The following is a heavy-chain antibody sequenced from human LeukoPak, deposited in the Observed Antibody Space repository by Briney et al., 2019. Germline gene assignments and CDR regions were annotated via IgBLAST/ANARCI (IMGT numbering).Heavy chain of an antibody. Sequence: SVKVSCKASGGTFSSYAISWVRQAPGQGLEWMGRIIPILGIANYAQKFQGRVTITADKSTSTAYMELSSLRSEDTAVYYCARSRWLHTYNWFAPWGQGTLVTVSS. CDR1: GGTFSSYA. V-gene: IGHV1-69*04. CDR2: IIPILGIA. CDR3: ARSRWLHTYNWFAP. D-gene: IGHD5-12*01. J-gene: IGHJ5*02.